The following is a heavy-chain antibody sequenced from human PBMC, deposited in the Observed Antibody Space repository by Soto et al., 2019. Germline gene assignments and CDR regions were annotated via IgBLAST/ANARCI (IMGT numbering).Heavy chain of an antibody. CDR3: AREEGYGGNSVHFDY. CDR2: IYSGGST. V-gene: IGHV3-53*01. J-gene: IGHJ4*02. Sequence: EVQLVESGGGLIQPGGSLRLSCAASGFTVSSNYMSWVRQAPGKGLEWVSVIYSGGSTYYADSVKGRFTISRDNSKNTLDLQMNSLRAEDTAVYYCAREEGYGGNSVHFDYWGQGTLVTVSS. D-gene: IGHD2-21*02. CDR1: GFTVSSNY.